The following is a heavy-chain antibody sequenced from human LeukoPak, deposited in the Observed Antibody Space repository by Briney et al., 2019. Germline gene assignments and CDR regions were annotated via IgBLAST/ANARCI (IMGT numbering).Heavy chain of an antibody. J-gene: IGHJ4*02. CDR3: AKLPWGATTGESIDY. CDR1: GFTFSSFA. D-gene: IGHD3-10*01. CDR2: ISGSGGST. Sequence: SGGSLRLSCAASGFTFSSFAMSWLRQAPGEGLEWVSTISGSGGSTYYADSVKGRFTTSRDNSKNTLYLQMNSLRAEDSAVYFCAKLPWGATTGESIDYWGQGTLVTVSS. V-gene: IGHV3-23*01.